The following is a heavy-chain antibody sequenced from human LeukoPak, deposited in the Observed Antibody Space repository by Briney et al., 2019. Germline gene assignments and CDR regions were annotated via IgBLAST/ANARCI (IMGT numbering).Heavy chain of an antibody. CDR2: ILYDGSNK. CDR3: ARPGDYGDYVDALDI. V-gene: IGHV3-30-3*01. CDR1: GSTFSSYW. D-gene: IGHD4-17*01. Sequence: GGSLRLSCAASGSTFSSYWMTWVRQAPGKGLEWVAVILYDGSNKYYADSVKGRFTISRDNSKNTLYLQMNSLGPEDTAIYYCARPGDYGDYVDALDIWGQGTMVTVSS. J-gene: IGHJ3*02.